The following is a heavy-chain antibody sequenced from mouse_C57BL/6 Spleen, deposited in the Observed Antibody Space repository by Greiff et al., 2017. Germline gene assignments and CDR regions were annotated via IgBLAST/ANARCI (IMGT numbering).Heavy chain of an antibody. J-gene: IGHJ3*01. CDR1: GFTFSDYG. CDR2: ISSGSSTI. V-gene: IGHV5-17*01. Sequence: EVKLMESGGGLVKPGGSLKLSCAASGFTFSDYGMHWVRQAPEKGQEWVAYISSGSSTIYYADTVKGRFTISRDNAKNTLFLQMTSLRSEDTAMYYCARPGQAWFAYWGQGTLVTVSA. CDR3: ARPGQAWFAY.